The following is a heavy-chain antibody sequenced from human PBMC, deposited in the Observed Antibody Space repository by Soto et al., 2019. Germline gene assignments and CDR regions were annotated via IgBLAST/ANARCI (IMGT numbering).Heavy chain of an antibody. CDR2: ISYDGSNK. J-gene: IGHJ4*02. CDR1: GFTFSSYA. Sequence: GGSLRLSCAASGFTFSSYAMHWVRQAPGKGLEWVAVISYDGSNKYYADSVKGRFTISRDNSKNTLYLQMNSLRAEDTAVYYCARDWWYWSGGSCYSFDYWGQGTLVTVSS. CDR3: ARDWWYWSGGSCYSFDY. V-gene: IGHV3-30*04. D-gene: IGHD2-15*01.